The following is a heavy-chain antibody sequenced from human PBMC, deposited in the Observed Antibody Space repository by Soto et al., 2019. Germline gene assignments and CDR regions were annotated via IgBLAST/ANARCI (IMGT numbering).Heavy chain of an antibody. CDR3: SIPQDRAA. J-gene: IGHJ5*02. V-gene: IGHV3-21*06. CDR2: ISTTGNHI. CDR1: GFTFSGYE. Sequence: GWSLRLSCAASGFTFSGYEIHWVRQVPGRGLEWVSTISTTGNHIKYADSVKGRFTASRDNAKNLLYLHLNSLRGNDTGVYECSIPQDRAAWGQGTLVTVSS.